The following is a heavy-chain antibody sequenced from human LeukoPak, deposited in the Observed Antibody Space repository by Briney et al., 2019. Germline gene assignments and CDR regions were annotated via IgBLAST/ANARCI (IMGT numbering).Heavy chain of an antibody. J-gene: IGHJ6*02. Sequence: SETLSLTCTVSGGSISSYYWSWIRQPPGKGLEWIGSIYYSGSTYYNPSLKSRVTISVDTSKNQFSLKLSSVTAADTAVYYCASYISGWTIYYYYGMDVWGQGTTVTVSS. CDR2: IYYSGST. D-gene: IGHD6-19*01. CDR1: GGSISSYY. CDR3: ASYISGWTIYYYYGMDV. V-gene: IGHV4-39*01.